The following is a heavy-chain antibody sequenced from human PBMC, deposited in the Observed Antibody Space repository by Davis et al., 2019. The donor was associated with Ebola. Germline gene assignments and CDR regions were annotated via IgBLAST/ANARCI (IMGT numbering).Heavy chain of an antibody. V-gene: IGHV1-8*01. Sequence: ASVKVSCKASGYTFTSYDINWVRQATGQGLEWMGWMNPNSGNTGYAQKFQGRVTMTRNTSISTAYMELSSLRSEETAVYYCARARYCTNGVCLGYYYYGMDVWGKGTTVTVSS. CDR2: MNPNSGNT. CDR1: GYTFTSYD. J-gene: IGHJ6*04. D-gene: IGHD2-8*01. CDR3: ARARYCTNGVCLGYYYYGMDV.